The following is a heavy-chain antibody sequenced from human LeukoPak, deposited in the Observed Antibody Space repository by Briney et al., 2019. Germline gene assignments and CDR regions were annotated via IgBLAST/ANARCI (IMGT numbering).Heavy chain of an antibody. D-gene: IGHD2-8*01. CDR3: ARRVIMSAAGVPDTWLDP. Sequence: SETLSLTCTVSGGSISNYYWNWIRQPPGKGLEWGGHISYSGGTKYNPSLQSRVTISIDTSKNQFSLNLSSVTAADTAVYYCARRVIMSAAGVPDTWLDPWGQGILVTVSS. J-gene: IGHJ5*02. CDR1: GGSISNYY. V-gene: IGHV4-59*08. CDR2: ISYSGGT.